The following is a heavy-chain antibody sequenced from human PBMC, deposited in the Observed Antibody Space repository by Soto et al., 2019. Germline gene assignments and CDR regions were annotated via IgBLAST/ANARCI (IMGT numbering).Heavy chain of an antibody. V-gene: IGHV3-48*01. Sequence: GGSLRLSCAASGFTFSSYSMNWVRQAPGKGLEWVSYISSSSSTIYYADSVKGRFTISRDNAKNSLYLQMNSLRAEDTAVYYCARDGGTYYDFWSGYYPYYYYYMDVWGKGTTVTVSS. D-gene: IGHD3-3*01. CDR1: GFTFSSYS. CDR3: ARDGGTYYDFWSGYYPYYYYYMDV. CDR2: ISSSSSTI. J-gene: IGHJ6*03.